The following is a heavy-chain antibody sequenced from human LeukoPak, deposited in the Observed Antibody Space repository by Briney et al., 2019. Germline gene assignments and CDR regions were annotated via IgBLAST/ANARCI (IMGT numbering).Heavy chain of an antibody. V-gene: IGHV1-46*01. J-gene: IGHJ4*02. Sequence: GASVKVSCKASGYTFTSYYMHWARQAPGQGLEWMGIINPSGGSTSYAQKFQGRVTMTRDTSTSTVYMELSSLRSEDTAVYYCARVAGTFNYFDYWGQGTLVTVSS. CDR3: ARVAGTFNYFDY. CDR1: GYTFTSYY. CDR2: INPSGGST. D-gene: IGHD6-19*01.